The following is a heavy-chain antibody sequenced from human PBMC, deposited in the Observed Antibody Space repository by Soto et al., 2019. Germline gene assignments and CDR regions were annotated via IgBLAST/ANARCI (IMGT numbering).Heavy chain of an antibody. CDR1: GFTFSNSG. D-gene: IGHD3-16*01. V-gene: IGHV3-30*18. J-gene: IGHJ4*02. CDR3: AKACAGGTSCFYIDY. CDR2: ISHDGNNK. Sequence: QAQLVESGGGVVQPGRSLRLSCAASGFTFSNSGMHWVRQAPGKGLEWVALISHDGNNKLYADSVKGRFTISRDNSKNTVYLQMNSLRTEDTAVYYWAKACAGGTSCFYIDYWGQGTLVSVSS.